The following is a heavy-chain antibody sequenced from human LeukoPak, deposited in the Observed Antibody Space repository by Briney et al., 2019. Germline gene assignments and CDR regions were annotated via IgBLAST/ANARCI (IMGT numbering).Heavy chain of an antibody. V-gene: IGHV5-51*01. J-gene: IGHJ4*02. CDR3: ARQGVYSSGYYVLDY. CDR2: IFPGDSDT. Sequence: GESLKISCRSSGYSFPSYWIGWVRQMPGKGLEWMGIIFPGDSDTRYSPSFQGQVTISADKSISTAYLQWSSLKASDTAMYYCARQGVYSSGYYVLDYWGQGTLVTVSS. CDR1: GYSFPSYW. D-gene: IGHD3-22*01.